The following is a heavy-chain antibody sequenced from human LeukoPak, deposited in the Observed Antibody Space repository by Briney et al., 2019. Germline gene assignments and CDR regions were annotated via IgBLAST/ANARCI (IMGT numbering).Heavy chain of an antibody. Sequence: GGSLRLSCAASGFTFSSYAMRWVRQAPGKGLEWVSTISDSGGSTSYADSVKGRFTISRDNSKNTLYLQMNSLRAEDTAIYYCARANGYRFDCWGQGTLVTVSS. CDR1: GFTFSSYA. V-gene: IGHV3-23*01. D-gene: IGHD5-24*01. J-gene: IGHJ4*02. CDR3: ARANGYRFDC. CDR2: ISDSGGST.